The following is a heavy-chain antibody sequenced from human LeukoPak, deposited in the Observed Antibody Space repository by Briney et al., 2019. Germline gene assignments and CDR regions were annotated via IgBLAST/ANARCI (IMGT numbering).Heavy chain of an antibody. CDR2: ISSRGDST. D-gene: IGHD6-19*01. CDR3: AKGPRPDISVTHTLER. CDR1: GFTFNNYA. J-gene: IGHJ4*01. Sequence: GGSLRLSCAASGFTFNNYAVTWVRQAPGRGLEWVSTISSRGDSTYDADSVRGRFTTSRDNSQNSLYLQMNSLRAEDTAVYYCAKGPRPDISVTHTLERWGQGTLVTVSS. V-gene: IGHV3-23*01.